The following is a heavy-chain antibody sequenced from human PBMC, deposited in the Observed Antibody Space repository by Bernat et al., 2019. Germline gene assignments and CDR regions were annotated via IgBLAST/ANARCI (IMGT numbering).Heavy chain of an antibody. V-gene: IGHV3-23*01. D-gene: IGHD3-10*01. CDR3: ARDYYGSRSYPPRDGYFDS. CDR1: GFTFSSYA. Sequence: EVQLLESGGGLVQPGGSLRLSCAASGFTFSSYAMSWVRQAPGKGLEWVSAISGSGGSTYYADSVKGRFTISRDNSKNTLYLQMNSLRAEDTAVYYCARDYYGSRSYPPRDGYFDSWGQGTLVTVPS. J-gene: IGHJ4*02. CDR2: ISGSGGST.